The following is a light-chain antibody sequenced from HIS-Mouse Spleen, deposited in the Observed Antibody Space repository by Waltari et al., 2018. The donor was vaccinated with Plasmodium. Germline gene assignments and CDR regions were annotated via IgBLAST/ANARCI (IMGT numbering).Light chain of an antibody. V-gene: IGKV1-33*01. CDR2: DAS. J-gene: IGKJ2*01. CDR3: QQYDNLPPYT. CDR1: QDISNY. Sequence: DLQMTPSPSSLSASVAYRLTITCQARQDISNYLNWYQQKPGKAPKLLIYDASNLETGVPSRISGSGSGTDFTFTISSLQPEDIATYYCQQYDNLPPYTFGQGTKLEIK.